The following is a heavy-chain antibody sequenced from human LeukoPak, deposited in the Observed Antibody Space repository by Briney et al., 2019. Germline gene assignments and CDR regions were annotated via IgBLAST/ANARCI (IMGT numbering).Heavy chain of an antibody. CDR1: GFTVSSNY. CDR2: IYSGGST. J-gene: IGHJ6*02. V-gene: IGHV3-66*02. D-gene: IGHD2-15*01. CDR3: ARGSPYCSGGSCGSPSYYYYYGMDV. Sequence: QPGGSLRLSCAASGFTVSSNYMSWARQAPGKGLEWVSVIYSGGSTYNADSVKDRFTISRDNSKNTLYLQMNSLRAEDTAVYYCARGSPYCSGGSCGSPSYYYYYGMDVWGQGTTVTVSS.